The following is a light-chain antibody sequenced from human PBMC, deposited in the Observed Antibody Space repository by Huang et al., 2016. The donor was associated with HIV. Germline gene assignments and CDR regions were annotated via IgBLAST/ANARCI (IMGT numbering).Light chain of an antibody. Sequence: EIVMTQSPATLSVSPGGGATLSCRASQNVRSNLAWYQQTPGQAPRLLIDDTSTRASGVPARFSGSGSGTECTLTISGLQSEDFAVYYCQQYDNWPPGLTFGGGTKVEI. J-gene: IGKJ4*01. CDR3: QQYDNWPPGLT. CDR1: QNVRSN. V-gene: IGKV3D-15*01. CDR2: DTS.